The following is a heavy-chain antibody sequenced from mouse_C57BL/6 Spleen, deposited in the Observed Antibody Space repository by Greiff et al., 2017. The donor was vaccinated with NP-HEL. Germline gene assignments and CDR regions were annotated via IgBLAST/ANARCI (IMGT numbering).Heavy chain of an antibody. D-gene: IGHD2-3*01. V-gene: IGHV5-16*01. Sequence: EVKLMESEGGLVQPGSSMKLSCTASGFTFSDYYMAWVRQVPEKGLEWVANINYDGSSTYYLDSLKSRFIISRDNAKNILYLQMSSLKSEDTATYYCARDDGYPQLFAYWGQGTLVTVSA. J-gene: IGHJ3*01. CDR1: GFTFSDYY. CDR2: INYDGSST. CDR3: ARDDGYPQLFAY.